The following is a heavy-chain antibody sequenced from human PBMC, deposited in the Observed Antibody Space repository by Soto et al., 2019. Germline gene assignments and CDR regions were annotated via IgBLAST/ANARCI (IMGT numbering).Heavy chain of an antibody. J-gene: IGHJ6*03. CDR3: ARDLSSTSNYMDV. CDR2: IWYDGSNK. CDR1: GFTFSSYG. D-gene: IGHD2-2*01. Sequence: QVQLVESGGGVVQPGRSLRLSCAASGFTFSSYGMHWVRQAPGKGLEWVAVIWYDGSNKYYADSVMGRFTISRDNSKNTLYLQMKSLRAEDTAVYYCARDLSSTSNYMDVWGKGTTVTVSS. V-gene: IGHV3-33*01.